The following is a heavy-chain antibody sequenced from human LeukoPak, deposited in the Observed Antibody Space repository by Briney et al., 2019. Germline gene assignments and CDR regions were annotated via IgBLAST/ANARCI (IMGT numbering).Heavy chain of an antibody. CDR2: ISGDGGST. Sequence: GGSLKLSWEAPGLNFDDYAIHWVRQAPGKGLEWVSLISGDGGSTFYADSVRGRFTISRDNSKNSLYLQMSSLRSEDTAFYFCARESDSSGWYDYWGQGTLVTVSS. D-gene: IGHD6-19*01. CDR1: GLNFDDYA. J-gene: IGHJ4*02. CDR3: ARESDSSGWYDY. V-gene: IGHV3-43*02.